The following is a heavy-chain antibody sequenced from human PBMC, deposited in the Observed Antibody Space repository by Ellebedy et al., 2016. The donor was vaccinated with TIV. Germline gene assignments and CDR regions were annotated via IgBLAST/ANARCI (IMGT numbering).Heavy chain of an antibody. V-gene: IGHV4-34*01. CDR3: ARHGSVYCSSTSCYDHAFDI. D-gene: IGHD2-2*01. Sequence: MPSETLSLTCAVYGGSFSGYYWSWIRQPPGKGLEWIGEINHSGSTNYNPSLKSRVTVSVDTSKNQFSLKLSSVTAAGTAVYYCARHGSVYCSSTSCYDHAFDIWGQGTMVTVSS. CDR1: GGSFSGYY. CDR2: INHSGST. J-gene: IGHJ3*02.